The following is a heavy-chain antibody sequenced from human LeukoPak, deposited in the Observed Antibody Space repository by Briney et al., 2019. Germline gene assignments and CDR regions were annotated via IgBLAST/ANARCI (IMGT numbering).Heavy chain of an antibody. Sequence: SETLSLTCTVSGGSISSYYWSWIRQSAGKGLEWIGRIYTSGSTNYNPSLKSRVTMSVDTSKNQFSLKLSSVTAADTAVYYCVRAGRGYSYGYYWFDPWGQGTLVTVS. J-gene: IGHJ5*02. CDR1: GGSISSYY. D-gene: IGHD5-18*01. CDR2: IYTSGST. V-gene: IGHV4-4*07. CDR3: VRAGRGYSYGYYWFDP.